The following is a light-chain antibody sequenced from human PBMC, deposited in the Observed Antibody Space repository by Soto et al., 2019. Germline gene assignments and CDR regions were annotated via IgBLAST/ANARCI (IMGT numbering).Light chain of an antibody. J-gene: IGKJ2*01. CDR2: RVS. CDR3: MQATQYPPYT. Sequence: DIVMTQNPLSSPVILGQSASISCKSSQSLQHSDGKTYLNWYHQRPGQPPRLLIYRVSNRFSGVPDRFSGSGAGTDFTLKISRVEAEDVGVYYCMQATQYPPYTFGQGTRLEIK. V-gene: IGKV2-24*01. CDR1: QSLQHSDGKTY.